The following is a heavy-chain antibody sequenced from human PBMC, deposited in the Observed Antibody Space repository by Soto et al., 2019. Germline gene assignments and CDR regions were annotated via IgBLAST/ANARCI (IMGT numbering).Heavy chain of an antibody. Sequence: GGSLRLSCAASGFTFSSYGIHWVRQAPGKGLEWVAVISYDGSNKYYADSVKGRFTISRDNSKNTLYLQMNSLRAEDTAVYYCAKDRGTVTRYFDYGGQGTLVNVS. V-gene: IGHV3-30*18. CDR1: GFTFSSYG. J-gene: IGHJ4*02. CDR2: ISYDGSNK. CDR3: AKDRGTVTRYFDY. D-gene: IGHD4-4*01.